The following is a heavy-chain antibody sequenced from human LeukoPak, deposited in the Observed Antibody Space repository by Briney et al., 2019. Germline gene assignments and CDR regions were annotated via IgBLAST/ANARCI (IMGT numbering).Heavy chain of an antibody. D-gene: IGHD6-19*01. CDR1: GGSISSFY. Sequence: SETLSLTCTVSGGSISSFYWSWIRQPPGKGLEWIGYVSYSGSTNYNPSLRSRLTISVDTSKNQFSLKLSSVTAADTAVYYCARAQWLVPQSDYWGQGTLVTVSS. CDR2: VSYSGST. J-gene: IGHJ4*02. CDR3: ARAQWLVPQSDY. V-gene: IGHV4-59*01.